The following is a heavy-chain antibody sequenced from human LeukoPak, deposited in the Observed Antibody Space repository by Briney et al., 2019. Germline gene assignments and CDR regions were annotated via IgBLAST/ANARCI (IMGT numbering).Heavy chain of an antibody. CDR3: ARDSDFAFDY. CDR2: ISSSNI. J-gene: IGHJ4*02. V-gene: IGHV3-48*01. Sequence: GGSLRLSCAASGFSFSDYSMNWVRQAPGKGLEWVSYISSSNIYYADSVKGRFTISRDSAKNSLYLQMNSLRAEDTAVYYCARDSDFAFDYWGQGTLVTVSS. CDR1: GFSFSDYS.